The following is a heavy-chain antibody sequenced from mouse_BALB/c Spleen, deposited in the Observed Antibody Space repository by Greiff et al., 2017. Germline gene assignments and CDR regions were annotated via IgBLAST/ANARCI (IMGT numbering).Heavy chain of an antibody. CDR2: ISYSGST. CDR1: GYSITSDYA. J-gene: IGHJ2*01. V-gene: IGHV3-2*02. Sequence: VQLQQSGPGLVKPSQSLSLTCTVTGYSITSDYAWNWIRQFPGNKLEWMGYISYSGSTSYNPSLKSRISITRDTSKNQFFLQLNSVTTEDTATYYCASTITREGFDYWGQGTTLTVSS. CDR3: ASTITREGFDY. D-gene: IGHD2-4*01.